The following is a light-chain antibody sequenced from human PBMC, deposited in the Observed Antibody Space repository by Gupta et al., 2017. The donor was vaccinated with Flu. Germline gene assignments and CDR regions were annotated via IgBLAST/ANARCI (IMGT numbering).Light chain of an antibody. V-gene: IGKV1-9*01. CDR1: QVISSY. Sequence: DIQLTQSPSFLSASIGDRVTITCRASQVISSYLAWYQQKPGKAPKLLIYATSTLQSGVPSRFSGSGSGTEFTLTISSLQPEDFATYYCQQLNSDPPITFGQGTRLEIK. CDR3: QQLNSDPPIT. CDR2: ATS. J-gene: IGKJ5*01.